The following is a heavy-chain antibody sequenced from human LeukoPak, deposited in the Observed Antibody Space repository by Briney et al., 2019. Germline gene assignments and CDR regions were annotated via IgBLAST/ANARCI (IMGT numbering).Heavy chain of an antibody. CDR2: ISYDGSNK. J-gene: IGHJ4*02. D-gene: IGHD4-23*01. Sequence: SGGSLRLSCAASGFTFSSYGMHWVRQAPGKGLEWVAVISYDGSNKYYADSVKGRFTISRDNSKNTLYLQMNSLRAEDTAVYYCAKDAFRSVVTPPYYFDYWGQGTLVTVSS. V-gene: IGHV3-30*18. CDR3: AKDAFRSVVTPPYYFDY. CDR1: GFTFSSYG.